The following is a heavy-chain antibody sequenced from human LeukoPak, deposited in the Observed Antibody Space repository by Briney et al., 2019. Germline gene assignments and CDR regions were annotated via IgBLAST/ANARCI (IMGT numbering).Heavy chain of an antibody. V-gene: IGHV3-23*01. D-gene: IGHD3-22*01. CDR2: ISGSGGST. J-gene: IGHJ4*02. Sequence: PGGSLRLSCVASGFTFSSYAMSWVRQAPGKGLEWVSAISGSGGSTYYADSVKGRLTISRDNSKNTLYLQMNSLRAEDTAVYYCAKDKDYYDSSGYYYGEGDYFDYWGQGTLVTVSS. CDR1: GFTFSSYA. CDR3: AKDKDYYDSSGYYYGEGDYFDY.